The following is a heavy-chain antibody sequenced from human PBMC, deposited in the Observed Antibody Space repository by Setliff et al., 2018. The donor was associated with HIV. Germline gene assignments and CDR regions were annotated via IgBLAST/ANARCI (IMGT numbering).Heavy chain of an antibody. CDR1: GFTFNHHW. D-gene: IGHD1-26*01. V-gene: IGHV3-74*01. Sequence: GGSLRLSCAASGFTFNHHWMHWVRQAPGKGLVWVSRINSDGSDRTYADSVKGRFTISRDTAKNTLFLQLNSLRAEDTAVYYCAANIMGLTPDDYWGQGTLVTVSS. CDR2: INSDGSDR. CDR3: AANIMGLTPDDY. J-gene: IGHJ4*02.